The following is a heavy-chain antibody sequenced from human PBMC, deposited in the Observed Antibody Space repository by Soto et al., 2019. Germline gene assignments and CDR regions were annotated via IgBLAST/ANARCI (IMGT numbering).Heavy chain of an antibody. V-gene: IGHV1-18*01. CDR2: ISGYNGNT. Sequence: QVQLVQSGAEVKKPGASVKVSCKASGYTFTSYGICWVRQAPGQGLEWMGWISGYNGNTNYAQNLQGRVTMTTDASTSIVDMELRSLRSDDTAVDGCARRCSSTSCLDLWGRGTLVIVSS. J-gene: IGHJ2*01. CDR1: GYTFTSYG. D-gene: IGHD2-2*01. CDR3: ARRCSSTSCLDL.